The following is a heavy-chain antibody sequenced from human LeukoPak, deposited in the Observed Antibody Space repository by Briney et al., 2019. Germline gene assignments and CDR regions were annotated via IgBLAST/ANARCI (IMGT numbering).Heavy chain of an antibody. CDR1: GYTFTSYD. CDR2: MNPNSGNT. D-gene: IGHD1-1*01. Sequence: ASVKVSCKASGYTFTSYDINWVRQAPGQGLEWMGWMNPNSGNTGYAQKFQGRVTMTRNTSISTAYMELSSLRSEDTAVYYCAREGDWNDAFDIWGQGTMVTVSS. V-gene: IGHV1-8*01. CDR3: AREGDWNDAFDI. J-gene: IGHJ3*02.